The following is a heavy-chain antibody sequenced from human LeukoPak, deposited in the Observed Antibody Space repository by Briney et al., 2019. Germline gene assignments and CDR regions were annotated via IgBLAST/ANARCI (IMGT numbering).Heavy chain of an antibody. CDR1: GYTLTELS. J-gene: IGHJ3*02. V-gene: IGHV1-24*01. CDR2: FDPEDGET. D-gene: IGHD3-22*01. CDR3: ATDRDYYDSSALAFDI. Sequence: GASVKVSCKVSGYTLTELSMHWVRQAPGKGLEWMGGFDPEDGETIYAQKFQGRVTMTEDTSTDTAYMELSSLRSEDTAVYYCATDRDYYDSSALAFDIWGQGTMVTVSS.